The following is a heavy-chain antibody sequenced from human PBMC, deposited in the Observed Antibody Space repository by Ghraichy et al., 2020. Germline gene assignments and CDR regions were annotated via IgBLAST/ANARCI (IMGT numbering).Heavy chain of an antibody. CDR1: GFTFSSYA. Sequence: GESLNISCAASGFTFSSYAMSWVRQAPGKGLEWVSAISGSGGSTYYADSVKGRFTISRDNSKNTLYLQMNSLRAEDTAVYYCAKDSAGYYDILTGYLGNWFDPWGQGTLVTVSS. J-gene: IGHJ5*02. V-gene: IGHV3-23*01. CDR3: AKDSAGYYDILTGYLGNWFDP. CDR2: ISGSGGST. D-gene: IGHD3-9*01.